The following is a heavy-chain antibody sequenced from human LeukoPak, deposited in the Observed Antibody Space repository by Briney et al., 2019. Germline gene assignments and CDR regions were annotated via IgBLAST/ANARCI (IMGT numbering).Heavy chain of an antibody. CDR3: ARAYGGGDCYSGWYFDL. V-gene: IGHV3-13*01. CDR1: GVTFSSYD. Sequence: PGGCLRLACAASGVTFSSYDMHWVRQAKGKGREWVSAFGTAGDTYYPGSVKGRFTISRENAKNSLYLQMNSLSAGDTAVYYCARAYGGGDCYSGWYFDLWGRGTLVTVSS. CDR2: FGTAGDT. D-gene: IGHD2-21*02. J-gene: IGHJ2*01.